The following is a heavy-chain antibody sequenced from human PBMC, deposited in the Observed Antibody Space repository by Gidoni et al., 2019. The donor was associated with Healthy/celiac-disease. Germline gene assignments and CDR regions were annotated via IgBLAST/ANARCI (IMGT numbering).Heavy chain of an antibody. CDR2: INHSGST. D-gene: IGHD2-2*01. Sequence: QVQLQQWGAGLLKPSETLSLTCAVYGGSFSGYYWSWIRQPPGKGLAWIGEINHSGSTNYNPSLKSRVTISVDTSKNQFSLKLSSVTAADTAVYYCARAIVVVPAARNDAFDIWGQGTMVTVSS. V-gene: IGHV4-34*01. CDR3: ARAIVVVPAARNDAFDI. CDR1: GGSFSGYY. J-gene: IGHJ3*02.